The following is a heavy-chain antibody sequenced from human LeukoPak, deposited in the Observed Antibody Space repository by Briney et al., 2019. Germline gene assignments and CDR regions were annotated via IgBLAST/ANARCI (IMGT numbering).Heavy chain of an antibody. Sequence: PGGSLRLSCAASGFTFSSYAMHWVRQAPGKGLEWVAVISYDGSNKYYADSVKGRFTISRDNSKNTLYLQMNSLRAEDTAVYYCAREIAVAPSKSDYWGQGTLVTVSS. J-gene: IGHJ4*02. CDR1: GFTFSSYA. D-gene: IGHD6-19*01. CDR3: AREIAVAPSKSDY. CDR2: ISYDGSNK. V-gene: IGHV3-30-3*01.